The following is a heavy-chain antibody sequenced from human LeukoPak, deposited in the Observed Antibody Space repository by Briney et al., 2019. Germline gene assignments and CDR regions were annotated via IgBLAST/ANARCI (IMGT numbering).Heavy chain of an antibody. Sequence: ASVKVSCKASGYTFTGYGIIWVRQAPGQGLEWMGWISPYNGNTNYAQKFQGRVTMTRDTSISTAYMELSRLRSDDTAVYYCARDADGGDSVTDWGQGTLVTVSS. V-gene: IGHV1-2*02. D-gene: IGHD2-21*01. CDR3: ARDADGGDSVTD. CDR2: ISPYNGNT. CDR1: GYTFTGYG. J-gene: IGHJ4*02.